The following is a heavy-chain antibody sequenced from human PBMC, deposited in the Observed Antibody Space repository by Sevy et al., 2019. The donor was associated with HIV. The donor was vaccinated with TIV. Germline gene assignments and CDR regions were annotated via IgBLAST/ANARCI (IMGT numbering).Heavy chain of an antibody. V-gene: IGHV3-21*01. D-gene: IGHD3-3*01. J-gene: IGHJ4*02. CDR2: ISSSSSYI. Sequence: GGSLRLSCAASGFTFSSYSMNWVRQAPGKGLEWVSSISSSSSYIYYADSVKGRFTISRDNAKNSLYLQMNSLRAEDTTVYYCARDGVVITDYWGQGTLVTVSS. CDR1: GFTFSSYS. CDR3: ARDGVVITDY.